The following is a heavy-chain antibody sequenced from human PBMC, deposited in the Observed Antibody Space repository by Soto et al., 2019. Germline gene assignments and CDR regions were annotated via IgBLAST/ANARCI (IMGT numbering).Heavy chain of an antibody. V-gene: IGHV3-30-3*01. CDR3: ESPFRYYDSSGGYDAFDI. J-gene: IGHJ3*02. CDR2: ISYDGSNK. Sequence: QVQLVESGGGVVQPGRSLRLSCAASGFTFSSYAMHWVRQAPGKGLEWVAVISYDGSNKYYADSVKGRFTISRDNSKKTQYLQMNDLSAEEMAVYYCESPFRYYDSSGGYDAFDIWGQGTMVTVSS. D-gene: IGHD3-22*01. CDR1: GFTFSSYA.